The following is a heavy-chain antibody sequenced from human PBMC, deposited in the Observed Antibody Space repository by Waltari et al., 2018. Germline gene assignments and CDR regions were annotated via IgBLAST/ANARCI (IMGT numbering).Heavy chain of an antibody. CDR1: GFTFSGSA. D-gene: IGHD3-16*02. J-gene: IGHJ4*02. Sequence: EVQLVESGGGLVQPGGSLKLSCAASGFTFSGSAMHWVRQASGKGLEWVGRIRSKANSYATAYAASVKGRFTISRDDSKNTAYLQMNSLKTEDTAVYYCTRQFGRDDYVWGSYRLNFDYWGQGTLVTVSS. V-gene: IGHV3-73*01. CDR3: TRQFGRDDYVWGSYRLNFDY. CDR2: IRSKANSYAT.